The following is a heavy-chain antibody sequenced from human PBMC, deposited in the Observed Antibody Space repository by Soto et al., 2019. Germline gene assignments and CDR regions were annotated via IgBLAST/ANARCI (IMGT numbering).Heavy chain of an antibody. D-gene: IGHD2-2*01. V-gene: IGHV1-69*01. J-gene: IGHJ6*02. CDR3: ARSPGSSTSLEIYYYYYYGMDV. CDR1: GGTFGSYA. Sequence: QVQLVQSGAEVKKPGSSVKVSCKASGGTFGSYAISWVRQAPGQGLEWMGGIIPITATANYAQKFQGRVIITAGESTSTASTQLSSLRSEETAVYYWARSPGSSTSLEIYYYYYYGMDVWGQWTPVTVSS. CDR2: IIPITATA.